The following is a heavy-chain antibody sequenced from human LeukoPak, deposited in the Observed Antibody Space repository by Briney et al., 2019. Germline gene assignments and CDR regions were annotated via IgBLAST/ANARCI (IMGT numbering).Heavy chain of an antibody. J-gene: IGHJ4*02. CDR1: SGSISGYY. V-gene: IGHV4-59*01. D-gene: IGHD6-19*01. Sequence: SETLSLTCTVFSGSISGYYWSWIRQPPGKGLEWVGYISYSGSTNYNPSLKSRVTISVDTSKNQFSLKLSSVTAADTAIYYCARDGRAGSLFAYWGQGTLVTVSS. CDR3: ARDGRAGSLFAY. CDR2: ISYSGST.